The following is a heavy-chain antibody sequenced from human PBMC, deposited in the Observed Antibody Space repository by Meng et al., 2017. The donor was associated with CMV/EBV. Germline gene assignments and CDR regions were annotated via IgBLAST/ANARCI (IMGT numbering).Heavy chain of an antibody. V-gene: IGHV3-11*04. CDR3: VFPKGGRGDDAFDI. D-gene: IGHD7-27*01. Sequence: GESLKISCAASGFIFSDYYMNWIRQAPGKGLEWVSYISSRGDIIHYADSVKGRFTLSRDNAKNPLYLQMNSLRAEDTAMYYCVFPKGGRGDDAFDIWGQGTMVTVS. J-gene: IGHJ3*02. CDR1: GFIFSDYY. CDR2: ISSRGDII.